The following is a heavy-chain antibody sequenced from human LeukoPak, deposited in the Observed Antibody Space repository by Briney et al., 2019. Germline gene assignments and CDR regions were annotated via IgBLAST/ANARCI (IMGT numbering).Heavy chain of an antibody. CDR2: ISWNSGSI. CDR3: ARDPTPRYFDWLSSDYYYYYMDV. Sequence: GGSLRLSCAASGFTFDDYAMHWVRQAPGKGLEWVSGISWNSGSIGYADSVKGRFTISRDNAKNSLYLQMNSPRAEDTAVYYCARDPTPRYFDWLSSDYYYYYMDVWGKGTTVTVSS. D-gene: IGHD3-9*01. V-gene: IGHV3-9*01. CDR1: GFTFDDYA. J-gene: IGHJ6*03.